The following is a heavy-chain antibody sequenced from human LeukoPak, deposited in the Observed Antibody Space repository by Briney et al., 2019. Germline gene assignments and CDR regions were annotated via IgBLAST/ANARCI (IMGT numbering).Heavy chain of an antibody. CDR1: GFTFSSYA. CDR2: ISRSGGST. V-gene: IGHV3-23*01. CDR3: AGSVMTVGAAY. D-gene: IGHD2-15*01. J-gene: IGHJ4*02. Sequence: PGGSLRLSCAASGFTFSSYAMSWVRQAPGKGLEWVSAISRSGGSTYYADSVKGRFTISRDNSKNTLYLQMNSLRAEDTAVCYCAGSVMTVGAAYWGQGTLVTVSS.